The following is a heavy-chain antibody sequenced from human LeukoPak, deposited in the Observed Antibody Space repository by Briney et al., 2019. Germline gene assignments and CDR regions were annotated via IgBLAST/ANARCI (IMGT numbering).Heavy chain of an antibody. D-gene: IGHD3-16*01. V-gene: IGHV4-38-2*02. J-gene: IGHJ4*02. CDR1: GYSISSGYY. Sequence: PSETLSLTCTVSGYSISSGYYWGWIRQPPGKGLEWIGNIYHSGSTYYNPSLRSRVTISVDTSKNQFSLKLTSVTAADTAVYYCANYGVVLATYGSPSPFVYWGQGTLVTVSS. CDR2: IYHSGST. CDR3: ANYGVVLATYGSPSPFVY.